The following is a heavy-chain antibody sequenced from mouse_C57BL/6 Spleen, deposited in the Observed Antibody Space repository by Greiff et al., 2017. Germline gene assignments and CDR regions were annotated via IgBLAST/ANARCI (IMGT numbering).Heavy chain of an antibody. CDR3: TRDLSNYDAMDY. D-gene: IGHD2-5*01. V-gene: IGHV5-9-1*02. CDR1: GFTFSSYA. CDR2: ISSGGDYI. J-gene: IGHJ4*01. Sequence: EVKLVESGAGLVKPGGSLKLSCAASGFTFSSYAMSWVRQTPEKRLEWVAYISSGGDYIYYADTVKGRFTISRDNARNTLYLQMSSLKSEDTAMYYCTRDLSNYDAMDYWGQGTSVTVSS.